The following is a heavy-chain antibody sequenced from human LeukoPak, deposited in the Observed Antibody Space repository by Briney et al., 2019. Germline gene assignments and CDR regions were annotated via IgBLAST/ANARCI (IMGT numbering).Heavy chain of an antibody. D-gene: IGHD3-3*01. Sequence: ASVKVSCKASGYTFTSYAMHWVRQAPGRRLEWMGWINAGNGNTKYSQKFQGRVTITRDTSASTAYMELSSLRSEDTAVYYCARDQDFWSPFDYWGQGTLVTVSS. J-gene: IGHJ4*02. CDR2: INAGNGNT. V-gene: IGHV1-3*01. CDR1: GYTFTSYA. CDR3: ARDQDFWSPFDY.